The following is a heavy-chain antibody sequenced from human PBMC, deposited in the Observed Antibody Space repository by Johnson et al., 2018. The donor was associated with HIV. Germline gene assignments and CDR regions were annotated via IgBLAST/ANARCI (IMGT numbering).Heavy chain of an antibody. Sequence: VQLVETGGGLVQPGGSLKLSCAASGFAFSGSAMHWVRQASGKGLEWVGRIRSKANSYATAYAASVKGRFTISRDDSKNTAYLQMNSLKTEDTAVYYCTTASSPTLLDAFDIWGQGTMVTVSS. CDR3: TTASSPTLLDAFDI. J-gene: IGHJ3*02. V-gene: IGHV3-73*02. D-gene: IGHD6-6*01. CDR1: GFAFSGSA. CDR2: IRSKANSYAT.